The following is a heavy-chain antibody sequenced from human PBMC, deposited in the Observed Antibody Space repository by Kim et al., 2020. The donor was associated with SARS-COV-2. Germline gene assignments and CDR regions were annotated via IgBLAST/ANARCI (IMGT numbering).Heavy chain of an antibody. V-gene: IGHV3-7*01. J-gene: IGHJ4*02. D-gene: IGHD3-10*01. CDR3: ARDFIGKIPYGLHTY. Sequence: DSVKGRFTISRDNAKNSLYLQMNSLRAEDTAVYYCARDFIGKIPYGLHTYWGQGTLVTVSS.